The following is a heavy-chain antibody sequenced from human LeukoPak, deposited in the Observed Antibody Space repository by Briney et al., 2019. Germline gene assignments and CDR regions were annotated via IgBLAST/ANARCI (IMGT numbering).Heavy chain of an antibody. J-gene: IGHJ4*02. Sequence: SVKASCKASGGTFSSYAISWVRQAPGQGLEWMGGIIPIFGTANYAQKFQGRVTITADESTSTAYMELSSLRSEDTAVYYCAREYPMVRGVIDYWGQGTLVTVSS. CDR2: IIPIFGTA. CDR3: AREYPMVRGVIDY. D-gene: IGHD3-10*01. V-gene: IGHV1-69*13. CDR1: GGTFSSYA.